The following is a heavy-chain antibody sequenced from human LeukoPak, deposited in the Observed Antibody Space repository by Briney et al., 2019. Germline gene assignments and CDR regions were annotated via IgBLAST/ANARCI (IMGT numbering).Heavy chain of an antibody. CDR1: GFTFSSYS. D-gene: IGHD3-16*01. V-gene: IGHV3-21*01. Sequence: GGSLRLSCAASGFTFSSYSMNWVRQAPGKGLEWVSSISSSSSYIYYADSVKGRFTISRDNAKSSLYLQMNSLRAEDTAVYYCARAWGPDYDYVWGSYYGMDVWGQGTTVTVSS. CDR2: ISSSSSYI. CDR3: ARAWGPDYDYVWGSYYGMDV. J-gene: IGHJ6*02.